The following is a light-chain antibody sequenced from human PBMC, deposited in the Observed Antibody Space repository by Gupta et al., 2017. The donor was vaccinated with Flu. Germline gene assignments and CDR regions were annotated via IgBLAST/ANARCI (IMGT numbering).Light chain of an antibody. CDR1: QGISSY. J-gene: IGKJ3*01. V-gene: IGKV1-9*01. Sequence: DIQLTQSPSFLSASVGDRVTITCRASQGISSYLAWYQQKPGKAPKLLIYAASTLQSGVPSRFSGSGSGTEFTLTSSILQPEDFATYYCQQLNSYPRITFGPGTKVDIK. CDR3: QQLNSYPRIT. CDR2: AAS.